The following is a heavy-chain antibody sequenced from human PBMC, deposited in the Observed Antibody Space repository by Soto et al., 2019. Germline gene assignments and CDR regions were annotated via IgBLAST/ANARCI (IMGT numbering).Heavy chain of an antibody. D-gene: IGHD3-16*01. V-gene: IGHV4-30-4*01. Sequence: SETLSLTCTVSGGSISSGDYYWSWIRQPPGKGLEWIGYIYYSGSTFYNPSLKNRVTISLDTSKIQFSLKLSSVTAADTAVYYCVREGADKSFHPWGQGPLVTLS. CDR1: GGSISSGDYY. J-gene: IGHJ5*02. CDR3: VREGADKSFHP. CDR2: IYYSGST.